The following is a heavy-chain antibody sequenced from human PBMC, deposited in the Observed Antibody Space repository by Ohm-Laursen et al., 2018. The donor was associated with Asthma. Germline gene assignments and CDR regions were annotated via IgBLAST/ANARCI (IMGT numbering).Heavy chain of an antibody. V-gene: IGHV4-59*01. CDR3: ARGVVSRTTPNWFDP. CDR2: IHDSGNT. Sequence: SETLSLTCNVSGGSINNFYWHWIRQPPGKGLEWIGYIHDSGNTQYNPSLKSRVTISLDTSKRQFSLSLNSASAADTVVYYCARGVVSRTTPNWFDPWGQGTLVTVSS. J-gene: IGHJ5*02. D-gene: IGHD2/OR15-2a*01. CDR1: GGSINNFY.